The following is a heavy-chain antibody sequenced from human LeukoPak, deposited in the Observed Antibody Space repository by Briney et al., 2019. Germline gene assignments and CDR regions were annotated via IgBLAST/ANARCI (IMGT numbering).Heavy chain of an antibody. CDR1: AFTVSSYW. CDR3: ARDRSSSLYNWFDP. D-gene: IGHD6-13*01. V-gene: IGHV3-7*01. J-gene: IGHJ5*02. Sequence: ECRRLSRPAAAFTVSSYWISWVRQAPRNWMEWVANIKQDGSEKYYMGSVKGRFTISRDNAKNSLYLQMNSLRAEDTAVYYCARDRSSSLYNWFDPWGQGTLVTVSS. CDR2: IKQDGSEK.